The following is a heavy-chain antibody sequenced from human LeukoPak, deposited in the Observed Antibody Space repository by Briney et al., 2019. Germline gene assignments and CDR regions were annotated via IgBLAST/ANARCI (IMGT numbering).Heavy chain of an antibody. CDR1: GYSFASYW. V-gene: IGHV5-51*01. Sequence: GESLKMSCKGSGYSFASYWIGWVRQMPGKGLEWMGIIYPGDSNTKYSPSFQGQVTFSADKSSSTAYLQWFSLRASDTAIYYCARSKYYYDSSPYYLFDYWGQGTLVTVSS. D-gene: IGHD3-22*01. CDR2: IYPGDSNT. CDR3: ARSKYYYDSSPYYLFDY. J-gene: IGHJ4*02.